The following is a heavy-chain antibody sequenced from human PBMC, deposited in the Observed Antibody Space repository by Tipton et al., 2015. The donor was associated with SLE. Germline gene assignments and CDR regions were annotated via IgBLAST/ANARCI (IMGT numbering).Heavy chain of an antibody. J-gene: IGHJ4*02. CDR3: AREEFDY. CDR2: IIGSGSNT. Sequence: SLRLSCAASGFTFSSYAMTWVRQAPGKGLEWVSSIIGSGSNTYYADSVKGRFTISRDNSKNTLYLQMNSLRAEDTAVYYCAREEFDYWGQGTLVTVSS. V-gene: IGHV3-23*01. CDR1: GFTFSSYA.